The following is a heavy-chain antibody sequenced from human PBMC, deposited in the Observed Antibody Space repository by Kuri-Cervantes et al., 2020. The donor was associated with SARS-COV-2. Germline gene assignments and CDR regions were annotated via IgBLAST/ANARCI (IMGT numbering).Heavy chain of an antibody. CDR3: AKEGNGGGYFDY. CDR1: GFTFSSYS. Sequence: ETLSLTCAASGFTFSSYSMNWVRQAPGKGLEWVANIKQDGSEKYYVDSVKGRFTISRDNAKNSLYLQMNSLRAEDMALYYCAKEGNGGGYFDYWGQGTLVTVSS. D-gene: IGHD1-1*01. V-gene: IGHV3-7*03. CDR2: IKQDGSEK. J-gene: IGHJ4*02.